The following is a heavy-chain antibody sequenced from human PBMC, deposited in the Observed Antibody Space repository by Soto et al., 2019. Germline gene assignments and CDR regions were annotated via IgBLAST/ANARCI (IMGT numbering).Heavy chain of an antibody. Sequence: QAQLVQSGAEVKKPGASVKVSCKASGYSFTAYYLHWVRQAPGQGLEWMGWINPNSGGTNYGQKFQGRVSMTRDTSITTAYMELTRLRSDDTAVYYCASSLARGIMASVMDVWGQGTTVTVSS. D-gene: IGHD3-10*01. V-gene: IGHV1-2*02. CDR1: GYSFTAYY. CDR3: ASSLARGIMASVMDV. CDR2: INPNSGGT. J-gene: IGHJ6*02.